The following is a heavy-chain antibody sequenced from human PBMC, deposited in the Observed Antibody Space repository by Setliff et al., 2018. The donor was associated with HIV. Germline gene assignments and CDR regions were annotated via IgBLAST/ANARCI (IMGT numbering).Heavy chain of an antibody. Sequence: ASVKVSCKASGYTFTSDYIHWVRQAPGQGLEWMGIINPAGNPTSYAQKFQGRLTMTRDTSADTTYLELTSLRSDDTAVYYCATLWLLYYDFWGQGTLVTVSS. CDR1: GYTFTSDY. CDR3: ATLWLLYYDF. D-gene: IGHD3-10*01. V-gene: IGHV1-46*01. J-gene: IGHJ4*02. CDR2: INPAGNPT.